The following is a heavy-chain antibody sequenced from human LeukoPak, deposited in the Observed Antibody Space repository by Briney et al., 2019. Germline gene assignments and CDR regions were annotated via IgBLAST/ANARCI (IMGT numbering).Heavy chain of an antibody. CDR2: IRSKTNNYET. CDR3: QAYYYYYMDV. V-gene: IGHV3-73*01. J-gene: IGHJ6*03. CDR1: GITFDVSP. Sequence: PGGSLRLSCAASGITFDVSPIHWVRQASGKVLEWVGRIRSKTNNYETGYAASVKGRFLISRDDSRNMSYLQMNNSKTEDTAVYYCQAYYYYYMDVWGKGTTVTVS.